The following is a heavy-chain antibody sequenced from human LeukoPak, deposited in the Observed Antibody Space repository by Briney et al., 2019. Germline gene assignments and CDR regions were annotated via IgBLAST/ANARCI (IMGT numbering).Heavy chain of an antibody. CDR3: AKILRFLEWLLPPFDY. CDR2: ISGSGGST. Sequence: GGSLRLSCAASGFTFSSYAMSWVRQAPGKGLEWVSAISGSGGSTYYADSVKGRFTISRDNSKNTLYLQMNSLRAEDTAVYYCAKILRFLEWLLPPFDYWGRGTLVTVSS. V-gene: IGHV3-23*01. D-gene: IGHD3-3*01. J-gene: IGHJ4*02. CDR1: GFTFSSYA.